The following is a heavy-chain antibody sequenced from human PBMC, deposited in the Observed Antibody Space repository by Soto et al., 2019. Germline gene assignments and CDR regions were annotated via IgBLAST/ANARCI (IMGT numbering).Heavy chain of an antibody. V-gene: IGHV3-30*18. CDR3: AKDEGRDEGYFDY. D-gene: IGHD2-15*01. CDR2: ISYDGSNK. Sequence: QVQLVESGGGVVQPGRFLRLSCAASGFTFSSYGMHWVRQAPGKGLEWVAVISYDGSNKYYADSVKGRFTISRDNSKNTLYLQMNSLRAEDTAVYYCAKDEGRDEGYFDYWGQGTLVTVSS. J-gene: IGHJ4*02. CDR1: GFTFSSYG.